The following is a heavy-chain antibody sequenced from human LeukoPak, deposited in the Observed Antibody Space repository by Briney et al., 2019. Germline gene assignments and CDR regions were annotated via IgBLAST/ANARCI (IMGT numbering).Heavy chain of an antibody. Sequence: PGRSLRLSCVASGFTFSSYGMHWVRQAPGKGLEWVAVIWYDGNNKYYSESVKGRFTISRDNSKNTLYLQMNSLRVEDTAVYYCARGGVVAAGYLDYWGQGTLVTVSS. CDR3: ARGGVVAAGYLDY. V-gene: IGHV3-33*01. D-gene: IGHD2-15*01. CDR2: IWYDGNNK. CDR1: GFTFSSYG. J-gene: IGHJ4*02.